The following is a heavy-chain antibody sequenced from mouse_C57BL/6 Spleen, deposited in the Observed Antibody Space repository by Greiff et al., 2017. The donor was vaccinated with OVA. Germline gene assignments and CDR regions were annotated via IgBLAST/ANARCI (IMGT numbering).Heavy chain of an antibody. CDR3: ARDGAMDD. CDR1: GYAFSSSW. Sequence: VQLQESGPELVKPGASVKISCKASGYAFSSSWMNWVKQRPGKGLEWIGRIYPGDGDTYYNGTFKGKATLTADKSSSTAYMQLSSLTAEDSAVYFCARDGAMDDWGQGTSVTVSS. CDR2: IYPGDGDT. V-gene: IGHV1-82*01. J-gene: IGHJ4*01.